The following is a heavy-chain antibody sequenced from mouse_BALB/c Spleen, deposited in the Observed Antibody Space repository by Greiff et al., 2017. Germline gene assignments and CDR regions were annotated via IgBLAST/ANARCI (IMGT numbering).Heavy chain of an antibody. CDR3: ARGDYYYGSRGFDY. Sequence: QVQLMQPGAELVKPGTSVKLSCKASGYNFTSYWIYWVKLRPGQGLEWIGDIYPGSGSTNYNEKFKSKATLTVDTSSSTAYMQLSSLASEDSALYYCARGDYYYGSRGFDYWGQGTTLTVSS. CDR2: IYPGSGST. J-gene: IGHJ2*01. CDR1: GYNFTSYW. D-gene: IGHD1-1*01. V-gene: IGHV1-55*01.